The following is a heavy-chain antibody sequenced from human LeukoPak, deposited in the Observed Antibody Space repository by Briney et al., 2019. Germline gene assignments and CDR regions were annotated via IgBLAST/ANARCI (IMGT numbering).Heavy chain of an antibody. CDR3: AKSFEKYSSSSTGYYMDV. CDR2: IRGSGGST. Sequence: GGSLRLSCAASGFTLSSYAMSWVRQAPGKGLEWVSGIRGSGGSTYYADSVKGRITISRDNSKNTLYLQMNSLRAEDTAVYYCAKSFEKYSSSSTGYYMDVWGKGTTVTVSS. CDR1: GFTLSSYA. D-gene: IGHD6-6*01. J-gene: IGHJ6*03. V-gene: IGHV3-23*01.